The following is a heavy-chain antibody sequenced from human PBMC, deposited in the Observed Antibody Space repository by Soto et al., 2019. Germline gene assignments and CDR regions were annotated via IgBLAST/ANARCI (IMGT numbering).Heavy chain of an antibody. V-gene: IGHV3-49*04. Sequence: GGSLRLSCTGSGFTFGDYAVNWVRQAPGKGLEWVGFIRSEAYGGTPEYAASAKGIFSISRDDSKSIAYLQMNSLKTEDTAVYYCARSFAGCSSTICQYFDYWGQGALVTVSS. J-gene: IGHJ4*02. CDR3: ARSFAGCSSTICQYFDY. CDR2: IRSEAYGGTP. CDR1: GFTFGDYA. D-gene: IGHD2-2*01.